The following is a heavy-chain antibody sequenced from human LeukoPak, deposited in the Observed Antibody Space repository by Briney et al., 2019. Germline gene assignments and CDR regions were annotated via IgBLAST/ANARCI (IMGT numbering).Heavy chain of an antibody. CDR2: LYSGSST. V-gene: IGHV3-53*01. Sequence: PGGSLTLSCEGSGFSVSTNYMNWVRQAPGKGLEWVSILYSGSSTYYTDSVKGRFTVSRDDSKNTLYLHMNSLGVEDTAVYYCARVGDHYHWHLDVWGRGTLVTVSS. CDR1: GFSVSTNY. D-gene: IGHD1-1*01. CDR3: ARVGDHYHWHLDV. J-gene: IGHJ2*01.